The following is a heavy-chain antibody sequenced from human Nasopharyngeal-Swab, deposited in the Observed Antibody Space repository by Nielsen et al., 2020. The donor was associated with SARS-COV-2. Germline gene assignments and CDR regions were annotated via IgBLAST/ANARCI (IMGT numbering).Heavy chain of an antibody. CDR1: GHTFTSYD. Sequence: SVKVSCKASGHTFTSYDINWVRQAPGQGLEWMGGIIPIFGTANYAQKFQGRVTITADESTSTAYMELSSLRSEDTAVYYCARKRRGYYYYGMDVWGQGTTVTVSS. CDR3: ARKRRGYYYYGMDV. V-gene: IGHV1-69*13. J-gene: IGHJ6*02. CDR2: IIPIFGTA. D-gene: IGHD3-10*01.